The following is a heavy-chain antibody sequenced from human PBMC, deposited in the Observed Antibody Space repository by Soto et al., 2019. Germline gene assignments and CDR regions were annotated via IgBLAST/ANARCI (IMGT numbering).Heavy chain of an antibody. CDR2: IFYLGSS. Sequence: SETLSLTCTVSGDSIISSDFYWGWVRQPPGKGLEWIGSIFYLGSSYYNPSLKSRVTMSVDTSKNQFSLRLGSVTAADTALYFCARHSLALRKNNWFDPWGQGIMVTVSS. D-gene: IGHD3-3*02. J-gene: IGHJ5*02. V-gene: IGHV4-39*01. CDR3: ARHSLALRKNNWFDP. CDR1: GDSIISSDFY.